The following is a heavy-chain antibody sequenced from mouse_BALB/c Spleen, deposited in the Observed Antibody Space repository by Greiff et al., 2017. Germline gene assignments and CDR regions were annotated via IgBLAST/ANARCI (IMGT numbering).Heavy chain of an antibody. V-gene: IGHV2-9*02. Sequence: VKLMESGPGLVAPSQSLSITCTVSGFSLTSYGVHWVRQPPGKGLEWLGVIWAGGSTNYNSALMSRLSISKDNSKSQVFLKMNSLQTDDTAMYYCARVTMITTTGYYYAMDYWGQGTSVTVSS. D-gene: IGHD2-4*01. CDR2: IWAGGST. J-gene: IGHJ4*01. CDR3: ARVTMITTTGYYYAMDY. CDR1: GFSLTSYG.